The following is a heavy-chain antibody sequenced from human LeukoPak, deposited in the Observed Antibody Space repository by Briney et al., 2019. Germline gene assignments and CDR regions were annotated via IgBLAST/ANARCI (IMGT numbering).Heavy chain of an antibody. V-gene: IGHV3-7*01. CDR3: AKDSYSKGDY. Sequence: GGSLRLSCLASGFTFISSWMAWVRQPPGKGLQGVANLNHDGSVKTYVGSVKGRFAISRDNARNSFYLQMNSLETDDTAVYYCAKDSYSKGDYWGQGTLVTVTS. CDR1: GFTFISSW. J-gene: IGHJ4*02. D-gene: IGHD4-11*01. CDR2: LNHDGSVK.